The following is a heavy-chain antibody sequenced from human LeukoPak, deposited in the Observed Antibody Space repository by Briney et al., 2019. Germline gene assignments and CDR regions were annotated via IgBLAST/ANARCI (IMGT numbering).Heavy chain of an antibody. CDR2: ISAYNGNT. D-gene: IGHD2-2*01. V-gene: IGHV1-18*01. CDR3: ARDCSSTSCYPFDY. Sequence: ASVTVSFTASGYTFTSYGISWVRQAPGQGLEWMGWISAYNGNTNYAQKLQGRVTMTTDTSTSTAYMELRSLRSDDTAVYYCARDCSSTSCYPFDYWGQGTLVTVSS. J-gene: IGHJ4*02. CDR1: GYTFTSYG.